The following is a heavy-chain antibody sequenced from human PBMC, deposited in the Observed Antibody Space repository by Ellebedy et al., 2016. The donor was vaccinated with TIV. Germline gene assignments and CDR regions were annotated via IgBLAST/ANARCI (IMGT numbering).Heavy chain of an antibody. V-gene: IGHV3-74*01. CDR2: INSDGSIT. CDR1: GFTFSSYA. D-gene: IGHD1-26*01. CDR3: ARGYSGNYRIDY. J-gene: IGHJ4*02. Sequence: GGSLRLSXAASGFTFSSYAMSWVRQAPGKGLVWVSRINSDGSITSYADSVRGRFTISRDNAKKTLYLQMNSLRAEDTAIFYCARGYSGNYRIDYWGQGTLVTVSS.